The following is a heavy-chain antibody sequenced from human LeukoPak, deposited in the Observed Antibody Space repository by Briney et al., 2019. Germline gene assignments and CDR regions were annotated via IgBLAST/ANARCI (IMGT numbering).Heavy chain of an antibody. CDR1: GFSSSTYG. J-gene: IGHJ5*02. CDR2: IWYEGSHQ. CDR3: ARDLGLRYGSGAYRFDP. V-gene: IGHV3-33*08. Sequence: GGSLRLSCADYGFSSSTYGMHWVRQAPGKRLESVAVIWYEGSHQYYADSVKGRFTISRDMSNNTLYLQMNNLRVDDTALYYCARDLGLRYGSGAYRFDPWGQGTQVIVSS. D-gene: IGHD3-10*01.